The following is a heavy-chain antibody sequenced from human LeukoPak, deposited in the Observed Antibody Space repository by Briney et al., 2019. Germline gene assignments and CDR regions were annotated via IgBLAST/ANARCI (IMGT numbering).Heavy chain of an antibody. Sequence: SETLSLTCTVSGGSISISSYYWSWIRQPPGKGLEWIGYINYSGSTNFNPSLKSRATISMDTSKHHFSLKLSSVTAADTAVYYCARDTRSYDSSGYYFFDFWGQGTLVTVSS. CDR3: ARDTRSYDSSGYYFFDF. J-gene: IGHJ4*02. CDR2: INYSGST. D-gene: IGHD3-22*01. CDR1: GGSISISSYY. V-gene: IGHV4-61*03.